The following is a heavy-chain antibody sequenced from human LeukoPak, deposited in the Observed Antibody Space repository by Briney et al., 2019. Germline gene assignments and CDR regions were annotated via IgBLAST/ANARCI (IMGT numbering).Heavy chain of an antibody. V-gene: IGHV3-15*01. D-gene: IGHD1-7*01. J-gene: IGHJ6*03. CDR1: GLTFSDAW. CDR2: IKSKTDGGTT. CDR3: AKEVPYWNYVDYYYYMDV. Sequence: PGGSLRLSCAASGLTFSDAWMSWVRQAPGKGLEWVGRIKSKTDGGTTDYAAPVKGRFTISRDDSKNTLYLQMNSLKTEDTAVYYCAKEVPYWNYVDYYYYMDVWGKGTTVTVSS.